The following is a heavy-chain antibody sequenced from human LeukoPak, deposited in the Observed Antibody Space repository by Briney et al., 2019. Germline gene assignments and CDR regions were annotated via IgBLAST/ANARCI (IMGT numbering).Heavy chain of an antibody. D-gene: IGHD3-10*01. CDR1: GFTFSSYS. V-gene: IGHV3-21*05. CDR2: ISSSSSYT. Sequence: GGSLRLSCAASGFTFSSYSMNWVRQAPGKGLEWVSYISSSSSYTNYADSVKGRFTISRDNAKNSLYLQMNSLRAEDTAVYYCARVAPWFGELSYFDYWGQGTLVTVSS. J-gene: IGHJ4*02. CDR3: ARVAPWFGELSYFDY.